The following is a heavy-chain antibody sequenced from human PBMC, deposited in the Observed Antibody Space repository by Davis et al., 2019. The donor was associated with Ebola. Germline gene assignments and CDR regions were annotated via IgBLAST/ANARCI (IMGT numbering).Heavy chain of an antibody. CDR1: GFTFGNYW. CDR3: ARDKAAGTDY. D-gene: IGHD3-10*01. CDR2: VNSDGSST. J-gene: IGHJ4*02. V-gene: IGHV3-74*03. Sequence: PGGSLRLSCAASGFTFGNYWMHWVRQVPGEGLVWVSHVNSDGSSTTYADSVKGRFTISRDNAKNSLYLQMNSLRAEDTAVYYCARDKAAGTDYWGQGTLVTVSS.